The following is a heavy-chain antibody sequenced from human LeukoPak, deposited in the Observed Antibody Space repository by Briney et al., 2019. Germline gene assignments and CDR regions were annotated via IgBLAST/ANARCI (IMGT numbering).Heavy chain of an antibody. D-gene: IGHD3-16*01. CDR3: ARDTFEPLLIGI. J-gene: IGHJ4*02. Sequence: GGSLRLSCAASGFSFSRYAMNWVRQAPGKGLEWVSYINAESSDILYPDSVRGRFTISRDNAKNSLYLQMSSLRAEDTGVYYCARDTFEPLLIGIWGQGTLVTASS. CDR1: GFSFSRYA. V-gene: IGHV3-21*05. CDR2: INAESSDI.